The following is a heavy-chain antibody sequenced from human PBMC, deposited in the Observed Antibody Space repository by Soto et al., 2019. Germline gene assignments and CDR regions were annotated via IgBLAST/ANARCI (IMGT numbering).Heavy chain of an antibody. V-gene: IGHV1-69*12. D-gene: IGHD4-17*01. CDR3: ARTTTVTTRSYYYGMDV. CDR2: IIPIFGTA. J-gene: IGHJ6*02. CDR1: GGTFSSYA. Sequence: QVQLVQSGAEVKKPGSSVKVSCKASGGTFSSYAISWVRQAPGQGLEWMGGIIPIFGTANYAQKFQGRVAISADEAAITTYKELSSLRSEDTVVYYCARTTTVTTRSYYYGMDVWGQGTTVTVSS.